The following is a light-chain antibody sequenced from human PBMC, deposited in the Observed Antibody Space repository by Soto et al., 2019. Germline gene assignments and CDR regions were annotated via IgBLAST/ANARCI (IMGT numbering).Light chain of an antibody. CDR2: GAS. Sequence: EIVMTQSPATLSVSPGERATLSCRASQSVSSKLAWYQQKPGQAPRVLIYGASTRATGIPARFSGSGSGTEFSLTISSLQSEYFAFYYCQQYNDWPPTWTFGQGTRVEIK. CDR1: QSVSSK. CDR3: QQYNDWPPTWT. V-gene: IGKV3-15*01. J-gene: IGKJ1*01.